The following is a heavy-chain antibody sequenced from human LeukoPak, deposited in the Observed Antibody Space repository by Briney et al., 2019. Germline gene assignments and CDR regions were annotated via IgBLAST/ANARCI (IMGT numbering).Heavy chain of an antibody. V-gene: IGHV3-30*02. CDR3: AKDYYDSSGYYSYFDY. CDR1: GFTFSSYG. J-gene: IGHJ4*02. CDR2: IRYDGSNK. Sequence: PGGPWSLSGEASGFTFSSYGMPWARQAPGKGLEWWAFIRYDGSNKYYADSVKGRFTISRDNSKNTLYLQMNSLRAEDTAVYYCAKDYYDSSGYYSYFDYWGQGTLVTVSS. D-gene: IGHD3-22*01.